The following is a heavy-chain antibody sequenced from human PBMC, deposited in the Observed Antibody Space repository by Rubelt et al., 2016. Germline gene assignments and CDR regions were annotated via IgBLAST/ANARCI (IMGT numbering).Heavy chain of an antibody. CDR2: INHSGST. Sequence: QVQLQEWGAGLLKPSETLSLTCAVYGGSFSGYYWSWIRQPPGKGLEWIGEINHSGSTNYNPSLTSRVTISVDRSKNQFSRKRGSVTAADTAVYYCARVIVATEGRYYFDYWGQGTLVTVSS. D-gene: IGHD5-12*01. CDR1: GGSFSGYY. J-gene: IGHJ4*02. V-gene: IGHV4-34*01. CDR3: ARVIVATEGRYYFDY.